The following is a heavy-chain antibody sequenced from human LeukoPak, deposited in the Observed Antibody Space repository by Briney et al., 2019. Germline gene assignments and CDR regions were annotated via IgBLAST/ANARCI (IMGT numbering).Heavy chain of an antibody. D-gene: IGHD6-19*01. V-gene: IGHV3-30*02. CDR3: ARILDSAWGELGY. J-gene: IGHJ4*02. CDR1: GFSFSSYG. Sequence: GSLRLSCAGSGFSFSSYGMHWVRQAPGKGLEWMAFIRSDGSNKYYADSVKGRFTISRDNSKNTLYLQMNSLSAEDTAVYYCARILDSAWGELGYWGQGTLVTVSS. CDR2: IRSDGSNK.